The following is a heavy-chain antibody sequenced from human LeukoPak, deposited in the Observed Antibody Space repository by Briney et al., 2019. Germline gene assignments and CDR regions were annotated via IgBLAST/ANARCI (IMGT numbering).Heavy chain of an antibody. Sequence: GGSLRLSCTASRFTFKNYRMTWVRQAPGKGLEGVASMKDDGNEIQYVDSVKGRFTISRDNAKNSLYLQMNNLRGEDTAVYYCARNRATNDYWGQGTLVSVS. V-gene: IGHV3-7*01. CDR3: ARNRATNDY. CDR1: RFTFKNYR. D-gene: IGHD1-26*01. CDR2: MKDDGNEI. J-gene: IGHJ4*02.